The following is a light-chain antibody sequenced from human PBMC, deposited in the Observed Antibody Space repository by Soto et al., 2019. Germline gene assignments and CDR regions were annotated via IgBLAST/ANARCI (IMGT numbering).Light chain of an antibody. J-gene: IGKJ5*01. Sequence: EIVLTQSPTTLSLSPGERPTLSRRASETIRGLVAWYQQRPGQPPRLLIYDTSNRATGIPARFSGSGSGTDFTLTISGLEPADLGVYYCQQRHNWPITFGQGTRLEV. V-gene: IGKV3-11*01. CDR1: ETIRGL. CDR3: QQRHNWPIT. CDR2: DTS.